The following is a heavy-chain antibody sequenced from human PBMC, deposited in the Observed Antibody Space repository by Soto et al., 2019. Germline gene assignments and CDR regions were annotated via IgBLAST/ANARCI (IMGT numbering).Heavy chain of an antibody. CDR1: GGSFKSGSYS. CDR3: ARDFAYFDS. CDR2: VYHTGRT. J-gene: IGHJ4*02. D-gene: IGHD3-3*01. V-gene: IGHV4-61*01. Sequence: QVQLQESGPGLVKPSETLSLTCTVSGGSFKSGSYSWSWIRQPPGKGLEWIGYVYHTGRTIYNPSLKGRVSISMDTSKNQFSLNLDSVTAADTAVYFCARDFAYFDSWGQGTLVTVSS.